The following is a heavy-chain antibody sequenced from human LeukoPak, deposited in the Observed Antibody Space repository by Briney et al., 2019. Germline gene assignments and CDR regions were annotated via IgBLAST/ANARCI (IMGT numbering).Heavy chain of an antibody. J-gene: IGHJ5*02. CDR1: GFTFSSYG. CDR2: ISYDGSKT. CDR3: AKGSSGWLYNWFDP. V-gene: IGHV3-30*18. D-gene: IGHD6-19*01. Sequence: GGTLRLSCAASGFTFSSYGMHWVRQPPGKGLECVAVISYDGSKTYYAHSVKGRFTISRDNSKNTLYLQMSSLRAENTAVYYCAKGSSGWLYNWFDPSGLGNLVTVSS.